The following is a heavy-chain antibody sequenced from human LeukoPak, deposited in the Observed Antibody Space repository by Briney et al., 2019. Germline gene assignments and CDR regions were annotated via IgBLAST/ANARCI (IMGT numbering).Heavy chain of an antibody. V-gene: IGHV4-59*08. CDR1: GGSISSYY. D-gene: IGHD2-21*01. CDR2: TYYSGST. CDR3: ARRVLWSYTAFDI. Sequence: PSETLSLTCTVSGGSISSYYWSWIRQPPGKGLEWIGYTYYSGSTNYNPSPKSRVTISVDTSKNQFSLKLSSVTAADTAMYYCARRVLWSYTAFDIWGQGTMVTVSS. J-gene: IGHJ3*02.